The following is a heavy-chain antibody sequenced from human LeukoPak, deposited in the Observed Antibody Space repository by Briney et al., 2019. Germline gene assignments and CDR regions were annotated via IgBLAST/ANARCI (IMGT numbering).Heavy chain of an antibody. J-gene: IGHJ3*02. V-gene: IGHV1-18*01. CDR3: ARDYSNAFDI. Sequence: ASVKVSCKASGYTFTHYGITWVRQAPGQGLAWMGWINTYNGDTKCAQKLQGRVTMTTDTSTSTAFMELRSLRSDDSAVYYCARDYSNAFDIWGQGTMVTVSS. CDR2: INTYNGDT. CDR1: GYTFTHYG. D-gene: IGHD2-15*01.